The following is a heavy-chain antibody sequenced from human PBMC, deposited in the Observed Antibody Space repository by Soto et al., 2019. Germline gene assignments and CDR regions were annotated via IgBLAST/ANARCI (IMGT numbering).Heavy chain of an antibody. V-gene: IGHV4-59*01. CDR3: ARIATSSSWYGGRACGI. D-gene: IGHD6-13*01. J-gene: IGHJ3*02. Sequence: TLSLTGTDSRGSISSYYWSWIRQPPGKGLEWIGYIYYSGSTNYNPSLKSRVTISVDTPKNQFSLKLSSMTATDTAAYYFARIATSSSWYGGRACGIWGQRPMVNVS. CDR2: IYYSGST. CDR1: RGSISSYY.